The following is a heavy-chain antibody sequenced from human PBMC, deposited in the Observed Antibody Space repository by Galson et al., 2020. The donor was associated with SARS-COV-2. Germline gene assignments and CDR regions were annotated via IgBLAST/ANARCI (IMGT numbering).Heavy chain of an antibody. CDR2: IWYDGSNK. V-gene: IGHV3-33*01. Sequence: GGSLRLSCAASGFTFSSYGMHWVRQAPGKGLEWVAVIWYDGSNKYYADSVKGRFTISRDNSKNTLYLQMNSLRAEDTAVYYCARDLAPDYYDSSGYRDYWGQGTLVTVSS. D-gene: IGHD3-22*01. CDR3: ARDLAPDYYDSSGYRDY. J-gene: IGHJ4*02. CDR1: GFTFSSYG.